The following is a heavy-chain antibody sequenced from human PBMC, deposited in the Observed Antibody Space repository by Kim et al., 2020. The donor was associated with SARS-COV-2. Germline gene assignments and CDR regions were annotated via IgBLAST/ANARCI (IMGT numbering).Heavy chain of an antibody. Sequence: YSQKFQGRVTITRDTSASTAYMERSSLRAEDTAVYYCARDCSSTSCLFDYWGQGTLVTVSS. V-gene: IGHV1-3*01. J-gene: IGHJ4*02. CDR3: ARDCSSTSCLFDY. D-gene: IGHD2-2*01.